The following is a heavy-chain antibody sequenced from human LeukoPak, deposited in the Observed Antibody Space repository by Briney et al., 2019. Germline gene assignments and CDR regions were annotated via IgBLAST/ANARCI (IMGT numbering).Heavy chain of an antibody. J-gene: IGHJ4*02. CDR3: ARGEDYYGSGSYFDY. D-gene: IGHD3-10*01. CDR2: ISAYNGNT. CDR1: GYTFTSYG. Sequence: ASAKVSCKASGYTFTSYGISWVRQAPGQGLEWMGWISAYNGNTNYAQKLQGRVTMTTDTSTSTAYMELRSLRSDDTAVYYCARGEDYYGSGSYFDYWGQGTLVTVSS. V-gene: IGHV1-18*01.